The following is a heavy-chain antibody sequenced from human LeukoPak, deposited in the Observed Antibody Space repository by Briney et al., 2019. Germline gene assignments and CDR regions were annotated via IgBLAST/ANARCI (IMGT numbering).Heavy chain of an antibody. Sequence: GGSLRLSCAASGFAFSSQAMGWVRQAPGKGLEWVSVISDSGSITYYADSVKGRFTISRDNSKNTLYLQMYSLRAEDTALYNCAKDYPFDYYYDSSAYFLYWGQGTLVTVFS. D-gene: IGHD3-22*01. CDR3: AKDYPFDYYYDSSAYFLY. V-gene: IGHV3-23*01. CDR2: ISDSGSIT. CDR1: GFAFSSQA. J-gene: IGHJ4*02.